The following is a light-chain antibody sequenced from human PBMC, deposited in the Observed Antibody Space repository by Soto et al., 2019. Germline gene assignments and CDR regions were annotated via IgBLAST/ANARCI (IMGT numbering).Light chain of an antibody. J-gene: IGKJ4*01. CDR2: GAS. CDR1: QSVSSSY. Sequence: EIVLTQSPGTLSLSPGDRATLSCRASQSVSSSYLAWYQQKPGQVPRLFIYGASRRATGIPDRFSGSGSGTDFTLTIRSLEPEDFAIYYCQQRDSWPLTFGGGTKVDIK. CDR3: QQRDSWPLT. V-gene: IGKV3-20*01.